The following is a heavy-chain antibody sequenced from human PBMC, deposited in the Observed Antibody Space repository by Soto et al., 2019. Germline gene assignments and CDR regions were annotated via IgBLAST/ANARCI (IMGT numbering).Heavy chain of an antibody. J-gene: IGHJ4*02. D-gene: IGHD3-22*01. CDR1: AFTFSDYY. CDR2: ISSSSSYT. CDR3: ARDRNYYDSSGYYYGY. V-gene: IGHV3-11*06. Sequence: PGGSLRLSCAAAAFTFSDYYMSWIRQAPGKGLEWVSYISSSSSYTNYADSVKGRFTISRDNAKNSLYLQMNSLRAEDTAVYYCARDRNYYDSSGYYYGYWGQGTLVTVSS.